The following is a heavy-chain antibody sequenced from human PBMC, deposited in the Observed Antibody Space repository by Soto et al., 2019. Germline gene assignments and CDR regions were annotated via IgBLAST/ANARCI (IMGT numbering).Heavy chain of an antibody. CDR1: GEYISNGYY. V-gene: IGHV4-38-2*01. CDR2: IFHSGTT. J-gene: IGHJ6*02. D-gene: IGHD6-19*01. Sequence: SETLSLTCAVSGEYISNGYYCAWIRQPPGKWLEWIGSIFHSGTTYYNPSIKSRVTIAVDTSKNQFSLKLSSVTAADTAVYYCARGGGGWIPHYYYYYYGMDVWGQGTTVTVSS. CDR3: ARGGGGWIPHYYYYYYGMDV.